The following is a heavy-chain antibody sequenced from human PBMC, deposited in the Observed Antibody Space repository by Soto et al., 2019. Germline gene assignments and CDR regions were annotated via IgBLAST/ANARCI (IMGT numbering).Heavy chain of an antibody. Sequence: ASVNASCKASGYTLSNFYISWVRQAAGQGLEWLGWMNPGSGKTGYASKFQGRVAMTRDASTGTSHLELSSLTSDDTAVYYCARMASAGTLNWFDPCGQGTLVTVSA. CDR2: MNPGSGKT. D-gene: IGHD6-13*01. CDR3: ARMASAGTLNWFDP. CDR1: GYTLSNFY. V-gene: IGHV1-8*02. J-gene: IGHJ5*02.